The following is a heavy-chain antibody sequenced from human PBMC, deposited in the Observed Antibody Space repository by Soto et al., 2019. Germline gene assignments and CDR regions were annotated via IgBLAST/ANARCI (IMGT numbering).Heavy chain of an antibody. CDR1: GGTFSSYP. Sequence: QVQLVQSGAEVKKPGSSVKVSCKASGGTFSSYPITWVRQAPGQGLEWMGGIIPIFDTANYAQKIQGRVTFTADESTRTAYMELSSLRSEDTAVYYCARGSQRSGWDKPFEYWGQGTLVTVSS. D-gene: IGHD6-25*01. J-gene: IGHJ4*02. V-gene: IGHV1-69*01. CDR2: IIPIFDTA. CDR3: ARGSQRSGWDKPFEY.